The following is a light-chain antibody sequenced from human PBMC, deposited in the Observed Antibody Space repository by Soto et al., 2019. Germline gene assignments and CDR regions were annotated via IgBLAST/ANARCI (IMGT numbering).Light chain of an antibody. CDR2: GAS. V-gene: IGKV3-20*01. CDR1: QSVSSSY. CDR3: QQYGSSPRLT. Sequence: EIVLTQSPGTLSLSPGERATLSCRASQSVSSSYLAWYQQKPGQAPRLLIYGASSRATGIPDRFSGSGSGTAFTLTISRLEPADFAVYYCQQYGSSPRLTFGGGTKVEIK. J-gene: IGKJ4*01.